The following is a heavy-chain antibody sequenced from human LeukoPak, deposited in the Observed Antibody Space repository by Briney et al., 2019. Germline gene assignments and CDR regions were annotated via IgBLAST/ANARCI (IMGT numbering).Heavy chain of an antibody. Sequence: GGSLRLSCTTSGFIFSDFSMAWIRQAPGKGLEPISYISASGNSVYYADSVKGRFTMSRDNAKNALYLEMNTLRVEDTAVYFCSRDRDNWNSRQGFWGQGTRVTVSP. CDR3: SRDRDNWNSRQGF. CDR2: ISASGNSV. V-gene: IGHV3-11*04. CDR1: GFIFSDFS. D-gene: IGHD1-7*01. J-gene: IGHJ1*01.